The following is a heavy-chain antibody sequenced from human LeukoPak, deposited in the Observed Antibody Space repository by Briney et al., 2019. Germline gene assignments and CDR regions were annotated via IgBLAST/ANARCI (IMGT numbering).Heavy chain of an antibody. CDR3: ARVHCSGGSCYSYKVGKNAFDI. CDR1: GGSFSGYY. D-gene: IGHD2-15*01. CDR2: INHSGST. J-gene: IGHJ3*02. V-gene: IGHV4-34*01. Sequence: SETLSLTCAVYGGSFSGYYWSWIRQPPGKGLEWIGEINHSGSTNYNPALKSRVTISVDTSKNQFSLKLSSVTAADTAVYYCARVHCSGGSCYSYKVGKNAFDIWGQGTMVTVSS.